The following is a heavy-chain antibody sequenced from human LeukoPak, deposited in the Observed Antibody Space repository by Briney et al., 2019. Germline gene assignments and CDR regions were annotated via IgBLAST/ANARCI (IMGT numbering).Heavy chain of an antibody. J-gene: IGHJ6*03. V-gene: IGHV3-23*01. D-gene: IGHD3-9*01. Sequence: TGGSLRLSCAASGFTFSTYAMSWVRQAPGKGLEWVSAISGSGSSTYYADSVKGRFTISRDNSKNTLYLQVNSLRAEDTAVYYCAKRLGISTGYYYMDVWGKGTTVTVSS. CDR1: GFTFSTYA. CDR3: AKRLGISTGYYYMDV. CDR2: ISGSGSST.